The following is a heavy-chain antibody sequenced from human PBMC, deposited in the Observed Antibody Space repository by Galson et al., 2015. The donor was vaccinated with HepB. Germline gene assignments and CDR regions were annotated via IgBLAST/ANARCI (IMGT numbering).Heavy chain of an antibody. CDR3: AREDYVVVTATFDY. V-gene: IGHV3-21*01. CDR2: ISSSSSYI. Sequence: SLRLSCAASGFTFSSYSMNWVRQAPGKGLEWVSSISSSSSYIYYADSVKGRFTISRDNAKNSLYLQMNSLRAEDTAVYYCAREDYVVVTATFDYWGQGTLVTVSS. J-gene: IGHJ4*02. D-gene: IGHD2-21*02. CDR1: GFTFSSYS.